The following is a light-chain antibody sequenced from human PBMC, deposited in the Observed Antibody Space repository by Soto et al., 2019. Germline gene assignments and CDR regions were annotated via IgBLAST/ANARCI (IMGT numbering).Light chain of an antibody. J-gene: IGKJ4*01. V-gene: IGKV3-20*01. CDR1: QSVSSSY. CDR3: QQLNAYPLT. Sequence: EIVLTQSPGTLSLSPGERATLSCRASQSVSSSYLAWYQQKPGQAPKLLMYGASSRATGIPDRFSGGGSATDFTLTISRLEPEDFAVYYCQQLNAYPLTFGGGTKVEIK. CDR2: GAS.